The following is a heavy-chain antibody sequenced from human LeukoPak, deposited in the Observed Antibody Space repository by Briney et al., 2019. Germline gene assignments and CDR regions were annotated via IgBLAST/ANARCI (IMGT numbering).Heavy chain of an antibody. CDR3: AKDDGYRYDNGGWFGY. J-gene: IGHJ4*02. CDR2: ISYDGSNK. CDR1: GFTFSSYA. V-gene: IGHV3-30*04. Sequence: GGSLRLSCAASGFTFSSYAMHWVRQAPGKGLEWVAVISYDGSNKYYADSVKGRFTISRDNSKNTVFLQMNSLRVDDTAVYYCAKDDGYRYDNGGWFGYWGQGTLVTVSS. D-gene: IGHD5-18*01.